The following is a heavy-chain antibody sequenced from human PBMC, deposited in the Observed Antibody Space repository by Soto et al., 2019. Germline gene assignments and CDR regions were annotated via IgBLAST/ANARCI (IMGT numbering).Heavy chain of an antibody. CDR2: IYYRGNT. Sequence: SDTLSLTCTLSVGSSLSGDSYCNSIRQPPGEGLDCIGYIYYRGNTYYSPTLKSRVTISVDTSKNQFSLKLSSVTAADTAVYYCARVGALSVTTGESPYHYSMDIWGQGTTVS. CDR1: VGSSLSGDSY. V-gene: IGHV4-30-4*02. J-gene: IGHJ6*02. D-gene: IGHD4-4*01. CDR3: ARVGALSVTTGESPYHYSMDI.